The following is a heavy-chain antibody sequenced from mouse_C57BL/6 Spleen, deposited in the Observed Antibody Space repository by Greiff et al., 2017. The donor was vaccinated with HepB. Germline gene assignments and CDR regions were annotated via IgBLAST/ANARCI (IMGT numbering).Heavy chain of an antibody. Sequence: EVQLQQSGPELVKPGASVKISCKASGYSFTDYNMNWVKQSNGKSLEWIGVINPNYGTTSYNQKFKGKATLTVDQSSSTAYMQLNSLTSEDSAVYYCASMGWLLRSEAMDYWGQGTSVTVSS. CDR2: INPNYGTT. CDR1: GYSFTDYN. D-gene: IGHD2-3*01. V-gene: IGHV1-39*01. J-gene: IGHJ4*01. CDR3: ASMGWLLRSEAMDY.